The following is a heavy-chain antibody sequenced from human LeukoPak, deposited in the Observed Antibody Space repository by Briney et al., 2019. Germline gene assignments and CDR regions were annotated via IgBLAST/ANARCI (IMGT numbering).Heavy chain of an antibody. CDR2: IIPIFGTA. CDR1: GGTFSSYA. CDR3: ARVRSSYNLILDWFDP. V-gene: IGHV1-69*06. J-gene: IGHJ5*02. D-gene: IGHD6-13*01. Sequence: SVKVSCKASGGTFSSYAISWVRQAPGQGLEWMGGIIPIFGTANYAQKFQGRVTITADKSTSTAYMELSSLRSEDTAVYYCARVRSSYNLILDWFDPWGQGTLVTVSS.